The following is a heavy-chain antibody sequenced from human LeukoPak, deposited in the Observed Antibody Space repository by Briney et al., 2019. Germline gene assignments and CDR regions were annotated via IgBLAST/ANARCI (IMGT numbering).Heavy chain of an antibody. V-gene: IGHV1-46*01. Sequence: ASVKVSCKASGYTLTSYYMHWVRQASGQGLKWMGLINPSGGSTSYAQKFQGRVTMTSDTSTSTVFMELSSLRSEDTAVYYCARGRSSIRWETGSSFDYWGQGTLVTVSS. D-gene: IGHD6-13*01. CDR1: GYTLTSYY. J-gene: IGHJ4*02. CDR2: INPSGGST. CDR3: ARGRSSIRWETGSSFDY.